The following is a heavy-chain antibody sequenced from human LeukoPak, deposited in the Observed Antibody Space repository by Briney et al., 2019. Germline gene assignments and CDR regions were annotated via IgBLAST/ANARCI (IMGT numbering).Heavy chain of an antibody. Sequence: HAGGSLRLSCTVSGFSFSTYWMNWVRQAPGKGLEWVANINQNGSEIHYVDSVKGRFTISRDNAKNSLYLQMNSLRPEDTAVYYCARPAYTAAYDLWGQGTMVTVSS. V-gene: IGHV3-7*01. D-gene: IGHD3-16*01. CDR2: INQNGSEI. CDR1: GFSFSTYW. CDR3: ARPAYTAAYDL. J-gene: IGHJ3*01.